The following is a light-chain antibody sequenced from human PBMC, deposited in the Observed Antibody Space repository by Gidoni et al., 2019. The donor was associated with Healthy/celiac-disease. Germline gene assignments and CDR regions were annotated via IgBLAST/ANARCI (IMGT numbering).Light chain of an antibody. J-gene: IGLJ2*01. CDR1: KLGYQS. CDR2: QDS. CDR3: QAWDSSTAV. V-gene: IGLV3-1*01. Sequence: SYELTQPPSVSVSPGQTASITCSGDKLGYQSACWSQEKPGQSPLLVIYQDSKRPSGNPDRFSCSNSGNTATLTISGTQAMDEADDYCQAWDSSTAVFGGGTKLTVL.